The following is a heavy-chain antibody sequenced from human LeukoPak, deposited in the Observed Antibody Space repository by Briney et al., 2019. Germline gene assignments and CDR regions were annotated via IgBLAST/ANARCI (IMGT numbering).Heavy chain of an antibody. D-gene: IGHD2-15*01. CDR1: GGSISSYY. CDR3: ARRGRALYCSGGSCYDY. J-gene: IGHJ4*02. Sequence: PSETLSLTCTVSGGSISSYYWSWIRQPPGKGLEWIGYIYYSGSTNYNPSLKSRVTISVDTSKNQFSLKLSSVTAADTAMYYCARRGRALYCSGGSCYDYWGQGTLVTVSS. V-gene: IGHV4-59*01. CDR2: IYYSGST.